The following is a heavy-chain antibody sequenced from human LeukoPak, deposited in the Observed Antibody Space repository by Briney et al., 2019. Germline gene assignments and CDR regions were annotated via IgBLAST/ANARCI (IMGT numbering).Heavy chain of an antibody. CDR1: GGSINRDY. CDR2: IYYSGNT. D-gene: IGHD3-10*01. V-gene: IGHV4-59*01. J-gene: IGHJ4*02. Sequence: SETLSLICTVSGGSINRDYWSWIRQPPGKGLEWIGCIYYSGNTNYNPSLKSRVTISMDTSNNQFSLKIRSVTAADTAVYYCARQGSTRNYVFDDWGQGTLVTVSS. CDR3: ARQGSTRNYVFDD.